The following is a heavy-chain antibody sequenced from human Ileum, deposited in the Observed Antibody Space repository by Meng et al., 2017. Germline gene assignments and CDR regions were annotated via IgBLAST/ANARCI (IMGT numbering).Heavy chain of an antibody. D-gene: IGHD5-18*01. CDR1: GGSMSSYD. J-gene: IGHJ4*02. CDR2: IYSSWST. V-gene: IGHV4-4*07. CDR3: ARVDRATAMVDY. Sequence: QLLDPGPGLVDASVALSLTCTVSGGSMSSYDWSWIRPPAGKGLEWIGRIYSSWSTNYNPSLKSRVTMSVDTSQNQFSLKLNSVTAADTAVYYCARVDRATAMVDYWGQGTLVTVSS.